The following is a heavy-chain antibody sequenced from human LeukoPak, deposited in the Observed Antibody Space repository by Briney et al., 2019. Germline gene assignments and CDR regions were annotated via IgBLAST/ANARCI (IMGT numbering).Heavy chain of an antibody. CDR1: GGSISSGGYY. CDR2: IYHSGST. Sequence: PSETLSLTCTVSGGSISSGGYYWSWIRQPPGKGLEWIGYIYHSGSTYYNPSLKSRVTISVDRSKNQFSLKLSSVTAADTAVYYCARVPAAIGNWFDPWGQGTLVTVSS. J-gene: IGHJ5*02. D-gene: IGHD2-2*02. CDR3: ARVPAAIGNWFDP. V-gene: IGHV4-30-2*01.